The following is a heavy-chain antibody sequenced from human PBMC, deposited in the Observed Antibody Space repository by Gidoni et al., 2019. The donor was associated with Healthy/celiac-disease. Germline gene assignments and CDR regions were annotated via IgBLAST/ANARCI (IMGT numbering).Heavy chain of an antibody. CDR3: TTDLVPDYYGSGSYPRLGY. D-gene: IGHD3-10*01. CDR1: GFTFSNAW. Sequence: EVQLVESGGGLVKPGGSLRLSCAASGFTFSNAWMSWVRQAPGKGLEWVGRIKSKTDGGTTDYAAPVKGRFTISRDDSKNTLYLQMNSLKTEDTAVYYCTTDLVPDYYGSGSYPRLGYWGQGTLVTVSS. J-gene: IGHJ4*02. CDR2: IKSKTDGGTT. V-gene: IGHV3-15*01.